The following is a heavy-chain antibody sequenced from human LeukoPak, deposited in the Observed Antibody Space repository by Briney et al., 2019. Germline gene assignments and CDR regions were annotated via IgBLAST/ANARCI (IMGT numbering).Heavy chain of an antibody. J-gene: IGHJ6*03. CDR1: GGSISSSSYY. D-gene: IGHD5-18*01. CDR3: ARLLPGTAMAFYYYYYMDV. V-gene: IGHV4-39*01. Sequence: SETLSLTCTVSGGSISSSSYYWGWIRQPPGKGLEWIGSIYYSGSTYYNPSLKSRVTISVDTSKNQFSLKLSSVTAADTAVYYCARLLPGTAMAFYYYYYMDVWGKGTTVTVSS. CDR2: IYYSGST.